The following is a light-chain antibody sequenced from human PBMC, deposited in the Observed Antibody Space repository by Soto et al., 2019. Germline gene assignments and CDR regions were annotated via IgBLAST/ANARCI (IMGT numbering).Light chain of an antibody. J-gene: IGKJ5*01. Sequence: EIALTQSPATQSLSPGEGATLSCRASQRVSSYLVWYQQKPGQAPSLLIYDASNRATGIPARFSGIGSGTDFTLPISSLQPEDFAVYSCQQRSNWPLTFGQGTRLEIK. V-gene: IGKV3-11*01. CDR2: DAS. CDR1: QRVSSY. CDR3: QQRSNWPLT.